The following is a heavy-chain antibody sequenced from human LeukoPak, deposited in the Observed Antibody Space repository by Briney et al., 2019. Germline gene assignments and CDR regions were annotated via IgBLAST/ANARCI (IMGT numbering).Heavy chain of an antibody. CDR2: ISSNSSLI. V-gene: IGHV3-48*01. CDR3: VRGDYGDYTLFDY. J-gene: IGHJ4*02. Sequence: GGSLRLSCAASGFTFSNYGMNWVRQAPGKGLEWISYISSNSSLIYYADSVKGRFTISRDNSKNTLYLQMNSLRAEDTAVYYCVRGDYGDYTLFDYWGQGTLVTVSS. D-gene: IGHD4-17*01. CDR1: GFTFSNYG.